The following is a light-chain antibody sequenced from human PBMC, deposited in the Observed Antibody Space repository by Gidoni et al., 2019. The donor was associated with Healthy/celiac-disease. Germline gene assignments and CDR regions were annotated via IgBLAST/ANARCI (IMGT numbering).Light chain of an antibody. Sequence: EIVWTQSPGTLPLSPGEGATLSCRASQSVSSSYLAWYQQKPGQAPRLLMYGASSRATGIPDRFSGSGSGTDFTLTISRLEPEDFAVYYCQQYGSSPLTFXGXTKVEIK. CDR3: QQYGSSPLT. CDR2: GAS. J-gene: IGKJ4*01. V-gene: IGKV3-20*01. CDR1: QSVSSSY.